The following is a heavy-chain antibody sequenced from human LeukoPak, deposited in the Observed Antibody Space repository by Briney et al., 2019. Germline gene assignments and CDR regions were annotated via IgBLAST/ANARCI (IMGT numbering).Heavy chain of an antibody. D-gene: IGHD1-26*01. CDR3: AKVVGATTRGYFDY. CDR2: ISGSGGST. V-gene: IGHV3-23*01. CDR1: GFTFSSYA. Sequence: PGGSLRLSCAASGFTFSSYAMSWVRQAPGKGLEWVSTISGSGGSTYYADSVKGRFTISRDNSKNTLYLQMNRLRAEDTAVYYCAKVVGATTRGYFDYWGQGTLVTVSS. J-gene: IGHJ4*02.